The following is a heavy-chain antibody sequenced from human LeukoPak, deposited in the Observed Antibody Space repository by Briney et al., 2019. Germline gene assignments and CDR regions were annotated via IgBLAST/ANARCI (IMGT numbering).Heavy chain of an antibody. CDR3: ARAMHS. V-gene: IGHV3-7*03. CDR1: GFTFSNYW. Sequence: PGGSLRLSCAASGFTFSNYWMTWVRQAPGKGLEWVANIKQDGSEKYYVDSVKGRFTNSRDNATNSLYLQMNSLRAEDTAVYYCARAMHSWGQGTLVTVSS. J-gene: IGHJ4*02. CDR2: IKQDGSEK.